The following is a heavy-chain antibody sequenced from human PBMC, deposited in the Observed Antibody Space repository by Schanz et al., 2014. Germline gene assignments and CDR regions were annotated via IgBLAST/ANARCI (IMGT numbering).Heavy chain of an antibody. J-gene: IGHJ4*02. Sequence: EMQLLESGGGLIQPGGSLRLSCTASGFTFSSYSMNWVRQARGKGLEWVSAMNESHSTIYYADSVKGRFTISRDNSKNTLYLQMNSLRAGDAAVYYCARGLIAAAGGAFDYWGQGTLVAVSA. CDR2: MNESHSTI. V-gene: IGHV3-23*01. D-gene: IGHD6-13*01. CDR3: ARGLIAAAGGAFDY. CDR1: GFTFSSYS.